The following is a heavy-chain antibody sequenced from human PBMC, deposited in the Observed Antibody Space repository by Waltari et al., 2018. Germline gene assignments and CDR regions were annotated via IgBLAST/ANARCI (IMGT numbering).Heavy chain of an antibody. V-gene: IGHV3-7*01. CDR1: GMTFSNYW. J-gene: IGHJ4*02. D-gene: IGHD4-17*01. CDR3: VTGLTTVTAKDYFDH. CDR2: IKQDGSEK. Sequence: EVQLVESGGGSVQPGGSLRLSCAASGMTFSNYWIIWVRQAPGKGLEWVANIKQDGSEKNYVDSVEGRFSISRDNAQNSLYLQMNSLRAEDTAMYYCVTGLTTVTAKDYFDHWGQGALVTVS.